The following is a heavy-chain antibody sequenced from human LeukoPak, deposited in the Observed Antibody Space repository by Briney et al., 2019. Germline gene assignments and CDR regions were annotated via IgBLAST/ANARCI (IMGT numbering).Heavy chain of an antibody. CDR1: GGSISSYY. J-gene: IGHJ4*02. CDR3: ARGASGWYGIESQDY. V-gene: IGHV4-59*01. Sequence: PSETLSLTCTVSGGSISSYYWSWIRQPPGKGLGWIGYIYYSGSTNYNPSLKSRVTISVDTSKNQFSLKLSSVTAADTAVYYCARGASGWYGIESQDYWGQGTLVTVSS. CDR2: IYYSGST. D-gene: IGHD6-19*01.